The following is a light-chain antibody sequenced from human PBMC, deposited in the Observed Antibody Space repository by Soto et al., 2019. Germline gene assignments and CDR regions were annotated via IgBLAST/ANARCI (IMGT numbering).Light chain of an antibody. V-gene: IGKV1-39*01. CDR2: AAS. J-gene: IGKJ1*01. CDR1: QSISTY. Sequence: EIQMTQSRSSLSASVGDRVTITCRVSQSISTYLHWYQQKPGKAPNLLIYAASTLQSGVPSRFSGSGSGTDFTLTISSLQPEDFATYYCQQSYSTPLWTFGQGTKVDIK. CDR3: QQSYSTPLWT.